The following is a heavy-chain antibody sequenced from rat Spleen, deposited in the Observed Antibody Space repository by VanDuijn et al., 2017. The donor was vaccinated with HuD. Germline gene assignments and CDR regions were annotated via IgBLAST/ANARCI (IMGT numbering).Heavy chain of an antibody. V-gene: IGHV10-4*01. Sequence: EVQVVESGGGLVQPKGSLKLSCAASGFDFNTYAMSWVRQAPGKGLDWFASISIKTHNYATLYADSVKERFTISRDDSQSMVYLQMNNLKTEDTALYYCTVPASDYWGQGVMVTVSS. CDR3: TVPASDY. CDR2: ISIKTHNYAT. CDR1: GFDFNTYA. J-gene: IGHJ2*01.